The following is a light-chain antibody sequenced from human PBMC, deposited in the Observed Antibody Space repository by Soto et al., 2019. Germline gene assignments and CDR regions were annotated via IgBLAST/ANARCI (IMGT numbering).Light chain of an antibody. J-gene: IGLJ2*01. Sequence: QSVLTQPASVSGSPGQSITISCTGTSSDVVGYNYVSWYQQHPGKAPKLMIYDVSNRPSGVSNRFSGSKSGNTASLTISGLQAEDEADYYCSSYTSSSTLVVFGGGTQLTVL. CDR3: SSYTSSSTLVV. CDR1: SSDVVGYNY. CDR2: DVS. V-gene: IGLV2-14*01.